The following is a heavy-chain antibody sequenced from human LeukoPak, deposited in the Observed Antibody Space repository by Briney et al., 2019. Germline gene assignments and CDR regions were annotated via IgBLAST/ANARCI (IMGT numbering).Heavy chain of an antibody. D-gene: IGHD4-23*01. CDR3: YGANEEH. CDR2: TNTDGSST. V-gene: IGHV3-74*03. Sequence: PGGSLRLSCAASGFTFSSYWMHWVRQAPGKGLVWVSGTNTDGSSTMYADSVKGRFTIARDNAKNTLYLQMNSLKAEDTAVYYCYGANEEHWGQGTLVTVSS. CDR1: GFTFSSYW. J-gene: IGHJ1*01.